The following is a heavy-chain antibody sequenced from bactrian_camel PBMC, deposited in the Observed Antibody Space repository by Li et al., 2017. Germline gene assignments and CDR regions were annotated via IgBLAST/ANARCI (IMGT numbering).Heavy chain of an antibody. J-gene: IGHJ4*01. CDR1: GDTVSSTDT. V-gene: IGHV3S53*01. D-gene: IGHD7*01. CDR3: AAASTGWFGFWDY. CDR2: IDADGSP. Sequence: QVQLVESGGGLVQPGGSLTVSCALSGDTVSSTDTMGWFRQSPGKEREGVAAIDADGSPAYADSVKGRFTISRDNAKNTLYLQLNSLKSEDTALYHCAAASTGWFGFWDYWGKGTQVTVS.